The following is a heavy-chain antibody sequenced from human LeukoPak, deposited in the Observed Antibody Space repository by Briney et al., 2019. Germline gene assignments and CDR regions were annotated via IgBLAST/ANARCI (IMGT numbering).Heavy chain of an antibody. CDR1: GFPFDTYP. CDR3: ATMGEQWLLKDI. CDR2: ISSSNSFK. J-gene: IGHJ3*02. D-gene: IGHD6-19*01. V-gene: IGHV3-21*01. Sequence: GGFLRPSCAASGFPFDTYPMNWVRQAPGKGLEWVASISSSNSFKNYADSVKGRFTISRDNAQNSLYLQMSSLRAEDTGLYYCATMGEQWLLKDIWGQGTMVIVSS.